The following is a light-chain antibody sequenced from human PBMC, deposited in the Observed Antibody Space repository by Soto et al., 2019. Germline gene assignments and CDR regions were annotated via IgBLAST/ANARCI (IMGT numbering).Light chain of an antibody. Sequence: QSVLTQPASVSGSPGQSITISCTGTSSVVGGYNYVSWYQQYPGKAPKLMIYHVSNRPSGVSNRFSGSKSGNSASLTISGLQPEDEADYYCSSYTSTSTYVSGTGTEVTVL. CDR3: SSYTSTSTYV. V-gene: IGLV2-14*01. CDR1: SSVVGGYNY. CDR2: HVS. J-gene: IGLJ1*01.